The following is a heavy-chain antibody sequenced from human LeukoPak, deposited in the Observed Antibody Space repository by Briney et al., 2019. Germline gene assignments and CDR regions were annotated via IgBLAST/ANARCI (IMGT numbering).Heavy chain of an antibody. D-gene: IGHD6-19*01. CDR1: GGTFSSYA. Sequence: ASVKVSCKASGGTFSSYAISWVRRAPGQGLEWMGGIIPIFGTANYAQKFQGRVTITADESTSTAYMELSSLRSEDTAVYYCASGTGPRGKQRLLAFDIWGQGTMVTVSS. CDR3: ASGTGPRGKQRLLAFDI. V-gene: IGHV1-69*13. CDR2: IIPIFGTA. J-gene: IGHJ3*02.